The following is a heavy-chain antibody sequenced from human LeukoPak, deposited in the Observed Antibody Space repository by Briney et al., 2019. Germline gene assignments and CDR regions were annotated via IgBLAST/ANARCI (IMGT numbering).Heavy chain of an antibody. CDR1: GGSFSGYY. Sequence: SETLSLTCAVYGGSFSGYYWRWIRQPPGKGLEWIGEINQSGSTNYNPSLKSRVTISADTSKKQFSLRLSPVTAAGTAVYYCAAGCSSTSCYWYYYTDVWGKGTTVTVSS. D-gene: IGHD2-2*01. V-gene: IGHV4-34*01. CDR2: INQSGST. J-gene: IGHJ6*03. CDR3: AAGCSSTSCYWYYYTDV.